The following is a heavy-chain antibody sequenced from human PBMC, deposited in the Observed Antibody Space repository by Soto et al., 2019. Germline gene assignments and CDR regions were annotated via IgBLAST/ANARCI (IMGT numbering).Heavy chain of an antibody. CDR2: ITLSGAT. V-gene: IGHV3-23*01. J-gene: IGHJ4*02. CDR1: GFTFRSFA. CDR3: GKEPEVPGRGLDY. Sequence: GGSVRLSFAASGFTFRSFAMAWVRQAAGKGLEWVSTITLSGATVYADSVKGRFIISRDNSKNTLYLQMHSLTVEDTGVYYCGKEPEVPGRGLDYWGQGSLVTVSS.